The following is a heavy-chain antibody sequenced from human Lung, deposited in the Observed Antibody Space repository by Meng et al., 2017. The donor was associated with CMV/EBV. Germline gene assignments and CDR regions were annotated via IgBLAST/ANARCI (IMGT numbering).Heavy chain of an antibody. CDR3: AKQSIAARSDY. CDR1: GGSISSSSYY. D-gene: IGHD6-6*01. CDR2: IYYSGST. Sequence: SXTXSLXCTVSGGSISSSSYYWGWIRQPPGKGLEWIGSIYYSGSTYYNPSLKSRVTISVDTSKNQFSLKLSSVTAADTAVYYCAKQSIAARSDYWGHGTXV. V-gene: IGHV4-39*01. J-gene: IGHJ4*01.